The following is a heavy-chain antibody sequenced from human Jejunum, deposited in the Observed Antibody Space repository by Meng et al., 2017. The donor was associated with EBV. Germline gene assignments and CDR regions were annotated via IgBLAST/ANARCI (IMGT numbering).Heavy chain of an antibody. CDR2: IYYSGSN. Sequence: QVHLQGPGPGLGSRSGTLSSTSAVSGDSTDSRNWWSWVRQSPERGLEWIGEIYYSGSNNYNPSLKSRVTILVDRSENHFSLHLSSVTAADTAVYYCVRGGDYCLVYWGQGTLVTVSS. CDR1: GDSTDSRNW. V-gene: IGHV4-4*02. CDR3: VRGGDYCLVY. J-gene: IGHJ4*02. D-gene: IGHD2-21*02.